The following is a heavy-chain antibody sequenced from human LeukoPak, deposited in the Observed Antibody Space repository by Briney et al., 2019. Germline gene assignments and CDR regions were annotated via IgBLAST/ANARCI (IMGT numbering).Heavy chain of an antibody. CDR1: GGTFSSYA. CDR3: ARRPYDSDYGMDV. J-gene: IGHJ6*02. CDR2: IIPILSIA. V-gene: IGHV1-69*04. Sequence: SVKVSCKASGGTFSSYAISWVRQAPGQGLEWMGRIIPILSIANYAQKFQGRVTITADKSTSTAYMELSSLRSEDTAVYYCARRPYDSDYGMDVWGQGTTVTVSS. D-gene: IGHD3-22*01.